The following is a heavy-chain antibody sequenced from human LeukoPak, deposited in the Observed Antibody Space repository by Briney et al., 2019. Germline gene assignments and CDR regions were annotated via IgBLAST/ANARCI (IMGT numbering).Heavy chain of an antibody. CDR2: IRYDGSNK. CDR1: GFTFSSYG. D-gene: IGHD6-19*01. Sequence: GGSLRLSWAASGFTFSSYGMHWVRQAPGKGLEWVAFIRYDGSNKYYADSVKGRFTISRDNSKNTLYLQMNSLRAEDTAVYYCAKDLEAVAGTDYWGQGTLVTVSS. CDR3: AKDLEAVAGTDY. V-gene: IGHV3-30*02. J-gene: IGHJ4*02.